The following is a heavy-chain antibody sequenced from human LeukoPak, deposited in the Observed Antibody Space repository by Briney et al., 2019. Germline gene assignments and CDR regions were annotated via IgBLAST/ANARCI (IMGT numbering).Heavy chain of an antibody. CDR2: ILYRGST. D-gene: IGHD3-22*01. CDR1: GGSVSSTEYY. Sequence: MPSETLSLTCTVSGGSVSSTEYYWGWIRQPPGKGLEWIGNILYRGSTYYNPSRESRVTISVDTSKNQLSLKLCSVTAADTAGYYWASLTQYYYDRIPYMDVWGKGTTVTVSS. J-gene: IGHJ6*03. CDR3: ASLTQYYYDRIPYMDV. V-gene: IGHV4-39*07.